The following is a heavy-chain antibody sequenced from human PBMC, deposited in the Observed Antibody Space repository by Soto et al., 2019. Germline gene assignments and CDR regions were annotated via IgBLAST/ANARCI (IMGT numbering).Heavy chain of an antibody. CDR2: ISNGGGDT. CDR3: VTRLAARHLPAY. J-gene: IGHJ4*02. V-gene: IGHV3-23*01. Sequence: PGGSLRLSCAASGFTFRNYAMGWVRQAPGKGLEWVSAISNGGGDTYYADSVKGRFSISRDNSRNTMYLQMNSLRAEDTAIYYCVTRLAARHLPAYWGRRALVTVSS. CDR1: GFTFRNYA. D-gene: IGHD6-6*01.